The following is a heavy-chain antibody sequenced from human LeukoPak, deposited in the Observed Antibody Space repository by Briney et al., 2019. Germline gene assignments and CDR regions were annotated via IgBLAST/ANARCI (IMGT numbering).Heavy chain of an antibody. Sequence: GGSLRLSCAASGFTFSSYAMSWVRQAPGKGLEWVSAISGSGGSTYYADSVKGRFAISRDNSKNTLYLQMNSLRAEDTAVYYCALAGIAVAGGFDYWGQGTLVTVSS. V-gene: IGHV3-23*01. D-gene: IGHD6-19*01. CDR1: GFTFSSYA. J-gene: IGHJ4*02. CDR3: ALAGIAVAGGFDY. CDR2: ISGSGGST.